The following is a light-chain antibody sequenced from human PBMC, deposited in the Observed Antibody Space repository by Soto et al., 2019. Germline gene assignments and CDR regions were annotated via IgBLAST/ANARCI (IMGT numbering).Light chain of an antibody. J-gene: IGLJ3*02. CDR2: EVT. CDR3: AAWDDSLIGWV. Sequence: QSALTQPPSASGSPGQSVTISCTGTSSDIGGYDHVSWYQQHPGKAPKVMIYEVTKRPSGVPDRFSGSKAGNTASLTVFGLQAEDEADYYCAAWDDSLIGWVFGGGTKLTVL. CDR1: SSDIGGYDH. V-gene: IGLV2-8*01.